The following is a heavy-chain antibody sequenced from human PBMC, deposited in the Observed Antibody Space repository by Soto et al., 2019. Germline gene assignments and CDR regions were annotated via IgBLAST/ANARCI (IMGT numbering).Heavy chain of an antibody. CDR1: GFTFTRYS. V-gene: IGHV3-21*01. Sequence: LRLSCAASGFTFTRYSMSWVRQAPGKGLEWVSSISSTTNYIYYADSMKGRFTVSRDNAKNSVYLEMNSLSAEDTAVYYCARESEDLTSNFDYWGQGTLVTVSS. CDR3: ARESEDLTSNFDY. J-gene: IGHJ4*02. CDR2: ISSTTNYI.